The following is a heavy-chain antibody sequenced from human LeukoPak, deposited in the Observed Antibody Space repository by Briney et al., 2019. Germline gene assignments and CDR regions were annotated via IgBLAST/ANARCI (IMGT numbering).Heavy chain of an antibody. J-gene: IGHJ4*02. Sequence: GESLKISCKGSGYSFTSYWIGWVRQMPGKGLEWMGIIYPGDSDTRYSSPFQGQVTISADKSISTAYLQWSSLKASDTAMYYCARRYYGDRNGFDYWGQGTLVTVSS. CDR1: GYSFTSYW. CDR2: IYPGDSDT. V-gene: IGHV5-51*01. D-gene: IGHD4-17*01. CDR3: ARRYYGDRNGFDY.